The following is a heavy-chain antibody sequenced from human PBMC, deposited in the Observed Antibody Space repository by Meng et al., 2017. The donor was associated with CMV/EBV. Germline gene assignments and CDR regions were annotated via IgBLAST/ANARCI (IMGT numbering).Heavy chain of an antibody. CDR3: ARGGRGKAAAGKRMDV. D-gene: IGHD6-13*01. J-gene: IGHJ6*02. V-gene: IGHV3-23*01. Sequence: GGSLRLSCAASGFTFSSYAMSWVRQAPGKGLEWVSSISGSGGRTYHADSVKGRFTISRDDSKNTLYLQMNSLRAEETAVYYCARGGRGKAAAGKRMDVWGQGTTVTVSS. CDR1: GFTFSSYA. CDR2: ISGSGGRT.